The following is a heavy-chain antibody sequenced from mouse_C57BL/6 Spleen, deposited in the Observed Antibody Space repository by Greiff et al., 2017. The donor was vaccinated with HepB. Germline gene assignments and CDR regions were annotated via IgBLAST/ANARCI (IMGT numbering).Heavy chain of an antibody. CDR1: GYAFTNYL. Sequence: VQLQQSGAELVRPGTSVKVSCKASGYAFTNYLIEWVKQRPGQGLEWIGVINPGSGGTNYNEKFKGKATLTADKSSSTAYLQLSSLTSEDSAVYFCARDPTYGSSYLFDYWGQGTTLTVSS. J-gene: IGHJ2*01. D-gene: IGHD1-1*01. CDR3: ARDPTYGSSYLFDY. V-gene: IGHV1-54*01. CDR2: INPGSGGT.